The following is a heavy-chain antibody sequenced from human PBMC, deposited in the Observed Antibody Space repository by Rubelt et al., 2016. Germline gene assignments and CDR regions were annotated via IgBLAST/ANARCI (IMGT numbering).Heavy chain of an antibody. D-gene: IGHD6-13*01. CDR3: AHLLAAGHYFDY. J-gene: IGHJ4*02. V-gene: IGHV2-5*02. CDR2: IYWDDDK. Sequence: GWIRQPPGKALEWLALIYWDDDKRYSPSLKSRLTITKDTSKNQVVLTMTNMDPVDTATYYCAHLLAAGHYFDYWGQGTLVTVSS.